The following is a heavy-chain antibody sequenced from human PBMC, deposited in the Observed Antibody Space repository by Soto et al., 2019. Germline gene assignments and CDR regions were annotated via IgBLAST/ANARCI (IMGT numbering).Heavy chain of an antibody. J-gene: IGHJ5*02. CDR1: GGAIGGYY. CDR2: VSYSWST. V-gene: IGHV4-59*08. Sequence: PSETLSLTCSLSGGAIGGYYWSWIRQPPGKALEWIGYVSYSWSTDYHPTLKSRVSISIDTSKNQFSLKMISVSAADTAVYYCARHGSGSGWFFFDPWGQGALVTVSS. CDR3: ARHGSGSGWFFFDP. D-gene: IGHD6-19*01.